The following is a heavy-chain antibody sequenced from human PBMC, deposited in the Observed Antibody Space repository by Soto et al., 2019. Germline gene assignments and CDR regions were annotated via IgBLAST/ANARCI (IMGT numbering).Heavy chain of an antibody. CDR2: IYHSGST. Sequence: QVQLQESGPGLVKPSGTLSLTCAVSGGSISSSYWWPWVRQPPGKGLEWIGEIYHSGSTKYNPSRKMRVTIAVDKSKNQISLELSSVTAADTAVYYCATYVTFRGFAYWGQGTLVTVSS. V-gene: IGHV4-4*02. D-gene: IGHD3-10*02. CDR1: GGSISSSYW. J-gene: IGHJ4*02. CDR3: ATYVTFRGFAY.